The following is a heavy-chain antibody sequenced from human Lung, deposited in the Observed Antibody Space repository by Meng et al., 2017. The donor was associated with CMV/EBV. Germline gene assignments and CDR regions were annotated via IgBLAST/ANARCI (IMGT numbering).Heavy chain of an antibody. CDR3: ARWATANYYYYGMDV. D-gene: IGHD5-24*01. V-gene: IGHV4-34*01. J-gene: IGHJ6*02. CDR2: INHSGST. CDR1: GGSFSGYY. Sequence: SQXXXLTXAVYGGSFSGYYWSWIRQPPGKGLEWIGEINHSGSTNYNPSLKSRVTISVDTSKNQFSLKLSSVTAADTAVYYCARWATANYYYYGMDVWGQGTTVTVS.